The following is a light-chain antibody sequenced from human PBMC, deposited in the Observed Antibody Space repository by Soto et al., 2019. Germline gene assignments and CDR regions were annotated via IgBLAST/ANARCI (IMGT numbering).Light chain of an antibody. J-gene: IGKJ1*01. CDR2: GAS. V-gene: IGKV3-20*01. Sequence: ESVLTQSPGTLSLSPGERATLSCTASQRVSNNYVAWYQQIPGQAPRLLIYGASTGATGIPDRFSGSGSGTDFTLTITRLGPEEFAVYYCQQYGTSPWTLGQGNKVEIK. CDR3: QQYGTSPWT. CDR1: QRVSNNY.